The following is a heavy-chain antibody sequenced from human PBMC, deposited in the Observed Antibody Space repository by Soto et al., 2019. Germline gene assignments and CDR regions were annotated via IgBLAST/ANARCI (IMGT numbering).Heavy chain of an antibody. V-gene: IGHV1-46*01. J-gene: IGHJ4*02. CDR3: ARVRRSSGYYYGY. CDR2: INPSGGST. Sequence: GASVKVSCKASGDTFTSYYMHWVLQAPGQGLEWMGIINPSGGSTSYAQKFQGRVTMTRDTSTSTVYMELSSLRSEDTAVYYWARVRRSSGYYYGYWGQGTPVTVSS. D-gene: IGHD3-22*01. CDR1: GDTFTSYY.